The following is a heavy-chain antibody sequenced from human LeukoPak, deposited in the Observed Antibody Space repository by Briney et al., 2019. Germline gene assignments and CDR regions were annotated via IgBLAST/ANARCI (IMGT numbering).Heavy chain of an antibody. D-gene: IGHD3-10*01. CDR3: ARDLRGGWYYGSGSYAPGD. V-gene: IGHV3-48*03. CDR1: GFNFHNFA. CDR2: ISSSGSTI. J-gene: IGHJ4*02. Sequence: GGSLRLSCEASGFNFHNFAMHWVRQAPGKGLEWVSYISSSGSTIYSADSVKGRFTISRDNAKNSLYLQMNSLRAEDTAVYYCARDLRGGWYYGSGSYAPGDWGQGTLVTVSS.